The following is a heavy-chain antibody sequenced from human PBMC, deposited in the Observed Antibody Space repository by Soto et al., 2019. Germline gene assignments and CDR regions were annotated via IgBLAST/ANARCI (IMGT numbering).Heavy chain of an antibody. V-gene: IGHV4-39*01. D-gene: IGHD3-16*02. Sequence: QLQLQESGPGLVKPSETLSLTCTVSGGAISSSSYYWGWIRQPPGKGLEWIGSIYYSGSTYYNPSLKSRVTISVDTYKNQCSLTLSSVTAADTAVYYCASAYYYYVWGSYRGSVNGFDPWGQGTLVTVSS. J-gene: IGHJ5*02. CDR2: IYYSGST. CDR3: ASAYYYYVWGSYRGSVNGFDP. CDR1: GGAISSSSYY.